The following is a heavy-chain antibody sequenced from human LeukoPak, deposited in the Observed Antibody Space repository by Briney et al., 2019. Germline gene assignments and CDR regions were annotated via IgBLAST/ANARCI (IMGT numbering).Heavy chain of an antibody. J-gene: IGHJ4*02. D-gene: IGHD3-22*01. Sequence: SETLSLTCTVSGGSISSYYWSWIRQPPGKGLERIGYIYYSGSTNYNPSLKSRVTISVDTSKNQFSLKLSSVTAADTAVYYCARFKESSGYYFDYWGQGTLVTVSS. V-gene: IGHV4-59*08. CDR1: GGSISSYY. CDR2: IYYSGST. CDR3: ARFKESSGYYFDY.